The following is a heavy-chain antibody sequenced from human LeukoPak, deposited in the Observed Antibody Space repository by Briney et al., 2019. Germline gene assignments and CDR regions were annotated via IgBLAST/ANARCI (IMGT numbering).Heavy chain of an antibody. Sequence: SETLSPTCTVSGGSISGYYWSWIRQPPGKGLEWIGYIYYSGSTNYNPSLKSRVTISVDTSKNQFSLKLSSVTAADTAVYYCARVGVSTSYYYYYYYMDVWGKGTTVTVSS. D-gene: IGHD3-16*01. V-gene: IGHV4-59*01. CDR1: GGSISGYY. CDR3: ARVGVSTSYYYYYYYMDV. CDR2: IYYSGST. J-gene: IGHJ6*03.